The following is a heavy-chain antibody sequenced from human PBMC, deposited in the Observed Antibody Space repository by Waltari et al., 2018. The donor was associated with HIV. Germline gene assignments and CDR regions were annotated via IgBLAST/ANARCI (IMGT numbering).Heavy chain of an antibody. CDR1: GFTFRRFG. V-gene: IGHV3-30*02. J-gene: IGHJ4*02. CDR3: VKDQTNTWSFDN. Sequence: QVQLVESGGGVVQPGGSLSLSCAASGFTFRRFGRHGVRQAPGKGLEWVAFTRNDGRDKYYVDSVKGRFTISRDNSKNTLSLQMNSLRFEDTAVYYCVKDQTNTWSFDNWGQGSLVTVSS. CDR2: TRNDGRDK.